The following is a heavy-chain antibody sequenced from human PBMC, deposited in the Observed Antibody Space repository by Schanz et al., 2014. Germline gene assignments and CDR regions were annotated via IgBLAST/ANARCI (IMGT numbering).Heavy chain of an antibody. V-gene: IGHV3-23*01. CDR1: GFTFNSYA. J-gene: IGHJ4*02. D-gene: IGHD1-1*01. CDR2: LSGSGGST. CDR3: ARGTDWNLHY. Sequence: DVQLLESGGGLVQPGGSLRLSCAASGFTFNSYAMTWVRQAPGKGLEWVSALSGSGGSTYYADSVKGRFTISRDNSKKTLYLQMNSLRAEDTAGYDCARGTDWNLHYWGQGALVTVSS.